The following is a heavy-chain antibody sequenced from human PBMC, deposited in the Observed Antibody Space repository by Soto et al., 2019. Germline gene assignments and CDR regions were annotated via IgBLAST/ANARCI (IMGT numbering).Heavy chain of an antibody. CDR3: ARTVTAVANWFDP. CDR2: IYSSGST. V-gene: IGHV4-39*01. CDR1: GGSISSRSGY. D-gene: IGHD6-19*01. J-gene: IGHJ5*02. Sequence: SETLSLTCTISGGSISSRSGYWGWIRQPPGKGLEWIGSIYSSGSTYYNPSLKSRVTISVDTSKNQFSLKLSSVTAADTAVYYCARTVTAVANWFDPWGQGTQVTVSS.